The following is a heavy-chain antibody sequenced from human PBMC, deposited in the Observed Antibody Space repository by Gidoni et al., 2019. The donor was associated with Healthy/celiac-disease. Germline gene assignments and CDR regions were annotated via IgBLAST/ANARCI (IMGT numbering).Heavy chain of an antibody. J-gene: IGHJ4*02. Sequence: QVQLQESGPGLVKPSQTLSLTCTVPGGSISSGAYYWSWIRQPPGKGLEWIGYIYYSGSTYYNPSLKSRVTISVDTSKNQFSLKLSSVTAADTAAYYCAREHYDILTGYYGGVDYWGQGTLVTVSS. CDR1: GGSISSGAYY. CDR2: IYYSGST. V-gene: IGHV4-30-4*01. D-gene: IGHD3-9*01. CDR3: AREHYDILTGYYGGVDY.